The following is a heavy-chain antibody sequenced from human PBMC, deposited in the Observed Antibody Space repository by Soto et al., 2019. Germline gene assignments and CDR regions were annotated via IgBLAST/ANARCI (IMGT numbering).Heavy chain of an antibody. CDR1: GFIFSSHG. CDR3: ARDIYSYGSVGTPDI. D-gene: IGHD5-18*01. J-gene: IGHJ3*02. Sequence: GGSLRLSCAASGFIFSSHGMHWVRQAPGKGLEWVAAISNDGNRQLYADSVKDRFTISRDNSRNTLDLQMNNLRTEDTGVYFCARDIYSYGSVGTPDIWGQGTMVTVSS. V-gene: IGHV3-30*19. CDR2: ISNDGNRQ.